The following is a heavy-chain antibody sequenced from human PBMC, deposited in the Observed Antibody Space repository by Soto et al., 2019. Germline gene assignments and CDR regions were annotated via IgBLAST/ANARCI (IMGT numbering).Heavy chain of an antibody. Sequence: QVQLQQWGAGLLKPSETLSLTCAVYGGSFSGYYWSWIRQPPGKGLEWIGEINHSGSTNYNPSLKSRVTISVDTSKNQFSLKLSSVTAADTAVYYCARRGTDDYGDYVVDYWGQGTLVTVSS. CDR2: INHSGST. V-gene: IGHV4-34*01. D-gene: IGHD4-17*01. CDR1: GGSFSGYY. J-gene: IGHJ4*02. CDR3: ARRGTDDYGDYVVDY.